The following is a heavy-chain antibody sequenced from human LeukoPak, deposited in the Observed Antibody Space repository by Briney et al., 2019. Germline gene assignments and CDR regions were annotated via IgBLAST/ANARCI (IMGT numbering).Heavy chain of an antibody. CDR3: ARVGVCDWGDCYPIGLRY. V-gene: IGHV1-46*01. CDR2: INPSGGST. D-gene: IGHD2-21*02. CDR1: GYTFTGYY. Sequence: GASVKVSCKASGYTFTGYYMHWVRQAPGQGLEWMGIINPSGGSTSYAQKFQGRVTMTRDTSTSTVYMELSSLRSEDTAVYYCARVGVCDWGDCYPIGLRYWGQGTLVTVSS. J-gene: IGHJ4*02.